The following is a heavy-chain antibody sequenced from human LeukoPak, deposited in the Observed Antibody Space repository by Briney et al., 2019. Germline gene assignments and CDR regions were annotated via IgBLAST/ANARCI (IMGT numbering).Heavy chain of an antibody. CDR3: ASLTSELYCTNGVCYTNYARYYYYGMDV. D-gene: IGHD2-8*01. CDR2: ISNDGADK. V-gene: IGHV3-30*03. Sequence: GGSLRLSCAASEFTFSHYGMHWVRQAPGKGLEWVALISNDGADKSCADSVKGRFTISRDNSKNTLYLEIDSLRAEDTAVYYCASLTSELYCTNGVCYTNYARYYYYGMDVWGQGTTVTVSS. CDR1: EFTFSHYG. J-gene: IGHJ6*02.